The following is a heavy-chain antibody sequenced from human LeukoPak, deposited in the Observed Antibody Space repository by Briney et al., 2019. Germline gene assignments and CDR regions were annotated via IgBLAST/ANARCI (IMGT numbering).Heavy chain of an antibody. D-gene: IGHD4-11*01. J-gene: IGHJ4*02. Sequence: GGSLRLSCAASGFTVSSNYMSWVRQAPGKGLEWVSYISSSSSTIYCADSVKGRFTISRDNAKNSLYLQMNSLRAEDTAVYYCARPTVFAFDYWGQGTLVTVSS. V-gene: IGHV3-48*01. CDR1: GFTVSSNY. CDR3: ARPTVFAFDY. CDR2: ISSSSSTI.